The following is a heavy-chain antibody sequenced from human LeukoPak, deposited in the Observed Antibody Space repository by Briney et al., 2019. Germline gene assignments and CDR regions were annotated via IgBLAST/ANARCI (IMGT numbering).Heavy chain of an antibody. CDR1: GYTFTSYD. Sequence: ASVKVSCKASGYTFTSYDINWVRQATGQGLEWMGWMNPNSGNTGYAQKFQGRVTITRNTSISTAYMELSSLRSEDTAVYYCARRLTIMGMYYYMDVWGKGTTVTVSS. V-gene: IGHV1-8*03. CDR2: MNPNSGNT. J-gene: IGHJ6*03. CDR3: ARRLTIMGMYYYMDV. D-gene: IGHD1-14*01.